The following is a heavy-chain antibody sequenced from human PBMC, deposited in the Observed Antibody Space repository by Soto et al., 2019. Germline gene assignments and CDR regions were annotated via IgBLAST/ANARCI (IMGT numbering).Heavy chain of an antibody. CDR2: IYPGDSDT. V-gene: IGHV5-51*01. D-gene: IGHD6-13*01. J-gene: IGHJ3*02. Sequence: GESLKISCKGSGYRFTSYWIGWVRQMPGKGLEWMGIIYPGDSDTRYSPSFQGQVTISADKSINTAYLQWSSLKASDTARYYCARPSRSAEAGFDAFDIWGQGTMVTVSS. CDR3: ARPSRSAEAGFDAFDI. CDR1: GYRFTSYW.